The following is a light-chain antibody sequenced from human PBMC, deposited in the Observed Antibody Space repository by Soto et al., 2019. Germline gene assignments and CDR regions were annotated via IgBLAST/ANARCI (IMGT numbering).Light chain of an antibody. Sequence: QSALTQFASVSGSPGQSITISCTGTSIDVGAYNYVSWYQQHPDKAPKLLIYEVGNRPSGVSFRFSGSKSGNTASLTISGLQAEDEADYFCSSYTSSPSLIFGGGTKLTVL. CDR1: SIDVGAYNY. CDR3: SSYTSSPSLI. V-gene: IGLV2-14*01. CDR2: EVG. J-gene: IGLJ2*01.